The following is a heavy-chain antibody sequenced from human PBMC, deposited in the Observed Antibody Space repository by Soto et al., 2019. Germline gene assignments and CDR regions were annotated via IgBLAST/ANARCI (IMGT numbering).Heavy chain of an antibody. Sequence: EVQLLESGGGLVQPGGSLRLSCAASRFTFSSYAMSWVRQAPGKGLEWVSGISGSGTTTYYADSVKGRFTISRDNSKNALYLQMNSLRAEDTAVYYCVLWPPYYFDYWGQGTLVTVSS. CDR1: RFTFSSYA. J-gene: IGHJ4*02. D-gene: IGHD3-10*01. CDR2: ISGSGTTT. V-gene: IGHV3-23*01. CDR3: VLWPPYYFDY.